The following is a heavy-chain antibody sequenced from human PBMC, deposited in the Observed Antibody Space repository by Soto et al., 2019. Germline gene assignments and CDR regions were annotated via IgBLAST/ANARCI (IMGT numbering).Heavy chain of an antibody. CDR1: GGSFSGYY. V-gene: IGHV4-34*01. Sequence: QVQLQQWGAGLLQPAETLSLTCAVYGGSFSGYYWSWIRQPPGKGLEGIGEINHSGSTHYNPSLKSRVTLSVDTSKNQFSLKLSSVTAADTSVYYCARVLGIAAAKYYFDYWGQGTLVTVSS. D-gene: IGHD6-13*01. CDR3: ARVLGIAAAKYYFDY. CDR2: INHSGST. J-gene: IGHJ4*02.